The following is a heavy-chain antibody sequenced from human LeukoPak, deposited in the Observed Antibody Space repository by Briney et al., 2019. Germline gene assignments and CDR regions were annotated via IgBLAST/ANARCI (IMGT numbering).Heavy chain of an antibody. D-gene: IGHD3-10*01. Sequence: PSETLSLTCAVSGYSISSGYYWGWIRQPPGKGLEWIGGIYHSGSTYYNPSLKSRVTISVDTSKNQFSLKLSSVTAADTAVYYCARARDYGSGTWYFDYWGQGTLVTVSS. CDR3: ARARDYGSGTWYFDY. V-gene: IGHV4-38-2*01. J-gene: IGHJ4*02. CDR1: GYSISSGYY. CDR2: IYHSGST.